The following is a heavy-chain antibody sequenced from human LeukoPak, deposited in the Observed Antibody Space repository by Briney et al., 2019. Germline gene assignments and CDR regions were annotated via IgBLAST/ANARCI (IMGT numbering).Heavy chain of an antibody. CDR3: ATGGDYGRY. CDR1: GFTFSNYW. V-gene: IGHV3-74*01. J-gene: IGHJ4*02. D-gene: IGHD4-17*01. Sequence: GGSLRLSYAASGFTFSNYWIYWVRQAPGKGLVWVSRTDSDGSSTGYADSVKGRFTISRDDAKNTLYLQMNSLRVEDTAVYYCATGGDYGRYWGQGTLVTVSS. CDR2: TDSDGSST.